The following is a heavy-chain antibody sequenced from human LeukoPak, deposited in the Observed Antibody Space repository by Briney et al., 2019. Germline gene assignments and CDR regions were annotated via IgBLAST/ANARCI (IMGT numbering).Heavy chain of an antibody. D-gene: IGHD6-13*01. V-gene: IGHV2-5*02. Sequence: SGPTLVNPTQTLTLTCTFSGFSLSTSGVGVGWIRQPPGKALEWLALIYWDDEKRHSPSLKSRLTITKDTSKNQVVLTMTNMDPVDTATNYCAHSHGYGSSWSGFDSWGQGTLVTVSS. CDR2: IYWDDEK. CDR1: GFSLSTSGVG. CDR3: AHSHGYGSSWSGFDS. J-gene: IGHJ4*02.